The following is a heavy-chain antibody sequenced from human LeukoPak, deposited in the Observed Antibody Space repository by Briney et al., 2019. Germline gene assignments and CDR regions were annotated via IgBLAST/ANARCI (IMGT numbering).Heavy chain of an antibody. Sequence: SETLSLTCAVSGGSISSSSYYWDWLRQPPGKGLEWIGSIYYSGSTYYNPSLKSRVTISLDTSKNQFSLKLSSVTAADTAVYYCARHSVVLGTKENDAFDIWGQGTMVTVSS. CDR3: ARHSVVLGTKENDAFDI. CDR1: GGSISSSSYY. V-gene: IGHV4-39*01. D-gene: IGHD5-12*01. J-gene: IGHJ3*02. CDR2: IYYSGST.